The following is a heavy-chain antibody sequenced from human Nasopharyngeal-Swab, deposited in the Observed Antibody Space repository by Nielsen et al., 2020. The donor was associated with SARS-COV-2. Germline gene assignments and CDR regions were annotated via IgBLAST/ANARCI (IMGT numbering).Heavy chain of an antibody. CDR1: GYTFTSYA. Sequence: ASVKVSCKASGYTFTSYAMHWVRQAPGQRLEWMGWINAGNGNTKYSQKFQGRVTITRDTSASTAYMELSSLRSEDTAVYYCARYPHPLELRGDAFDIWGQGTMVTVSS. CDR3: ARYPHPLELRGDAFDI. CDR2: INAGNGNT. J-gene: IGHJ3*02. D-gene: IGHD1-7*01. V-gene: IGHV1-3*01.